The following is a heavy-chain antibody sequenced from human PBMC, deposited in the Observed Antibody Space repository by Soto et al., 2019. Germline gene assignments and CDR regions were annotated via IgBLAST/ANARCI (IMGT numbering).Heavy chain of an antibody. CDR1: ELSLSTSCSG. CDR2: IYWDDDK. Sequence: QITWKESGPTLVEPTQTVTLTCTFSELSLSTSCSGVGWIRQRTGKAMEWLVLIYWDDDKGSTPFLKSTITITKVPSNIQVVLTMTNMDPVDTAPYFCVHWHVLRWFGFDSFGQGTLLTVPS. J-gene: IGHJ4*02. D-gene: IGHD3-10*01. V-gene: IGHV2-5*02. CDR3: VHWHVLRWFGFDS.